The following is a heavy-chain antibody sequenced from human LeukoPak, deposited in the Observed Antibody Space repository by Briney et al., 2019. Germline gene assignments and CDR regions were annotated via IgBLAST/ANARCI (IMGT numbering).Heavy chain of an antibody. CDR1: GFTFSRSA. J-gene: IGHJ3*01. CDR3: ARDMQLST. D-gene: IGHD3-16*02. V-gene: IGHV3-23*01. CDR2: IIYSGANS. Sequence: PGGSLRLSCAASGFTFSRSAVSRARQAPGEGVEWHSLIIYSGANSYYPAPVRGRFTIYSDNSKNTLFLQMNSLRAEDTAIYYCARDMQLSTWGLGTMLTVSS.